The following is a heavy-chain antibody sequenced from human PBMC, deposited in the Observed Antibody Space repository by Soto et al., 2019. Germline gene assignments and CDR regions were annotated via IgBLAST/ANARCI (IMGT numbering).Heavy chain of an antibody. V-gene: IGHV4-59*01. CDR3: AREGRLSNYYYYGMDV. CDR1: GGSISSDY. Sequence: SETLSLTCSVSGGSISSDYWSWFRQPPGKRLEYIGFIYNGGSPNYNPSLGSRVTISADRSKNHFSLKLSSVTAADTAVYYCAREGRLSNYYYYGMDVWGQGTTVTVSS. D-gene: IGHD2-15*01. J-gene: IGHJ6*02. CDR2: IYNGGSP.